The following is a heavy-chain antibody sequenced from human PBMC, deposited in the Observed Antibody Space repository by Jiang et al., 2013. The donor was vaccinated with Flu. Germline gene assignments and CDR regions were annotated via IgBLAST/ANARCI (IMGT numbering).Heavy chain of an antibody. CDR2: IYYNGGT. J-gene: IGHJ5*02. V-gene: IGHV4-31*03. CDR3: ARAQRGMERRWDSWWFDP. CDR1: GGSISSGGYY. D-gene: IGHD1-1*01. Sequence: SQTLSLTCTVSGGSISSGGYYWSWIRQPSGKGLEWVANIYYNGGTYYNPSLESRLTISIDTSKNQFSLQLSSVTAADTAVYYCARAQRGMERRWDSWWFDPWGQGTRVTVSS.